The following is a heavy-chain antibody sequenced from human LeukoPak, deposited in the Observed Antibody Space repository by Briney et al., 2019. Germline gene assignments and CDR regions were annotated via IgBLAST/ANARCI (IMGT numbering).Heavy chain of an antibody. CDR2: IIPILGIA. D-gene: IGHD2-2*01. J-gene: IGHJ4*02. Sequence: AASVKVSCKASGGTFSSYAISWVRQAPGQGLEWMGRIIPILGIANYAQKFQGRVTITADKSTSTAYMELSSLRSEDTAVYYCARDLRTGIPAAMDYWGQGTLVTVSS. CDR1: GGTFSSYA. CDR3: ARDLRTGIPAAMDY. V-gene: IGHV1-69*04.